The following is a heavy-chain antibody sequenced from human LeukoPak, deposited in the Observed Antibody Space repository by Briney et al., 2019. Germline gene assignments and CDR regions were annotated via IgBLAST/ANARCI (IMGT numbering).Heavy chain of an antibody. CDR3: ARGRGVGPDYYYMDV. CDR2: MNPNNGNT. J-gene: IGHJ6*03. V-gene: IGHV1-8*01. CDR1: GYTFTSYD. Sequence: ASVKVSCKASGYTFTSYDINWVRQATGQGLEWMGWMNPNNGNTGYAQKFQGRVTITRNTSISTAYMELSSLRSEDTAVYYCARGRGVGPDYYYMDVWGKGTTVTVSS. D-gene: IGHD3-10*01.